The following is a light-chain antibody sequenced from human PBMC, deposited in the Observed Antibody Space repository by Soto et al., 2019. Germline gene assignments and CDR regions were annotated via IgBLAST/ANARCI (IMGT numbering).Light chain of an antibody. Sequence: QSALTQPASVSGSPGQSITISCTGTSSDVGGYNYVSWYQQHPGKAPKLMIYEVTKRPSGVPDRFSGSKSGSTASLTVSGLQAEDEADYYCSSYAGINNLAVFGTGTKLTVL. V-gene: IGLV2-8*01. J-gene: IGLJ1*01. CDR1: SSDVGGYNY. CDR2: EVT. CDR3: SSYAGINNLAV.